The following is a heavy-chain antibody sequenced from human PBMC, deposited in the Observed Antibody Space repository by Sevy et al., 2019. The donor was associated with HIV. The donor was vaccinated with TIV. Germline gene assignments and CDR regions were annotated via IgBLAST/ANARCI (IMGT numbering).Heavy chain of an antibody. CDR3: VRGGGRIRYFDWLPRGDFDY. Sequence: GGSLRLSCAASGFTFSSYWMSWVRQAPGKGLEWVANIKQDGSEKYYVDSVKGRFTISRDNAKNSLYLQMNSLRAEDTAVYYCVRGGGRIRYFDWLPRGDFDYWGQGTLVTVSS. D-gene: IGHD3-9*01. CDR1: GFTFSSYW. J-gene: IGHJ4*02. CDR2: IKQDGSEK. V-gene: IGHV3-7*01.